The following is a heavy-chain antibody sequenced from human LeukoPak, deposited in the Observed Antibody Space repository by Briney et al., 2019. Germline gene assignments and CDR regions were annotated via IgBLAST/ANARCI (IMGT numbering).Heavy chain of an antibody. V-gene: IGHV3-23*01. J-gene: IGHJ4*02. CDR1: GFTFSSYA. Sequence: PGGSLRLSCAASGFTFSSYAMSWVRRAPGKGLEWVSAISGSGGSTYYADSVKGRFTISRDNSKNTLYLQMNSLRAEDTAVYYCAKAISEMATIPPLGYWGQGTLVTVSS. CDR3: AKAISEMATIPPLGY. CDR2: ISGSGGST. D-gene: IGHD5-24*01.